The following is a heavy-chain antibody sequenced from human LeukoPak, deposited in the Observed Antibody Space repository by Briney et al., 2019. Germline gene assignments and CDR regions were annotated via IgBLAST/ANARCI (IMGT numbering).Heavy chain of an antibody. Sequence: GGSLRLSCAASGFTFSSYSMNWVRQAPGKGLEWVSSISSSSSYIYYADSVKGRFTISRDNAKSSLYLQMNSLRAEDTAVYYCARDFYYSSGWFDYWGQGTLVTVSS. CDR2: ISSSSSYI. D-gene: IGHD6-19*01. CDR3: ARDFYYSSGWFDY. CDR1: GFTFSSYS. J-gene: IGHJ4*02. V-gene: IGHV3-21*01.